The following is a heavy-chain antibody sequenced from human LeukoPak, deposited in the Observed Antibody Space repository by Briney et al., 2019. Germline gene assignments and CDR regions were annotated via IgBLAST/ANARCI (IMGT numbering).Heavy chain of an antibody. J-gene: IGHJ4*02. CDR1: GCTFSSNA. Sequence: PGGSLRLSCAASGCTFSSNAMSWVRQAPGKGLEWVSVISPSGGSTYYADSVKGRFTISRDNSENTPYLQMNSLRAEDTALYFCEQGRMTKGYDYWGQGTLVTVSS. CDR2: ISPSGGST. D-gene: IGHD2-15*01. CDR3: EQGRMTKGYDY. V-gene: IGHV3-23*01.